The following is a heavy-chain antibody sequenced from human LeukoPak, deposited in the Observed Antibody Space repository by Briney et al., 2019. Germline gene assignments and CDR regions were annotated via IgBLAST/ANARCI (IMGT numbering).Heavy chain of an antibody. J-gene: IGHJ4*02. CDR3: ARRGHYYDSSGYYYGGSDY. CDR1: GFTFTNYA. V-gene: IGHV1-18*01. CDR2: ISVDNGNT. D-gene: IGHD3-22*01. Sequence: ASVKVSCKASGFTFTNYAISWVRQAPGQGLEWLAWISVDNGNTNYIRNLQGRVTLTTDTSTSTAYMELRSLRSDDTAVYYCARRGHYYDSSGYYYGGSDYWGQGTLVTVSS.